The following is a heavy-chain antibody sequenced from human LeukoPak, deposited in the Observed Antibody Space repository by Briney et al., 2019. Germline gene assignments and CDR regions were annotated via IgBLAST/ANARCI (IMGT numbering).Heavy chain of an antibody. CDR3: AMGSYFDWLLAGLDY. CDR1: GYTFTSYA. J-gene: IGHJ4*02. CDR2: INAGNGNT. Sequence: ASVKVSCKASGYTFTSYAMHWVRQAPGQRLEWMGWINAGNGNTKYSQKFQGRVTITRDTSASTAYMELSSLRSEDTAVYYCAMGSYFDWLLAGLDYWGQGTLVTVSS. V-gene: IGHV1-3*01. D-gene: IGHD3-9*01.